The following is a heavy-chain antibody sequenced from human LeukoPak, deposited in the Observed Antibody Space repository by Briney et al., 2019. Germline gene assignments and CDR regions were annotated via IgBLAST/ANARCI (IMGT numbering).Heavy chain of an antibody. Sequence: ASQTLSLTCAVSGGSISSGGYSWSWIRQPPGKGLEWIGYIYHSGGTYYNPSLKSRVTISVDRSKNQFSLKLSSVTAADTAVYYCARGGHHHPLRPWGQGTLVTVSS. CDR3: ARGGHHHPLRP. V-gene: IGHV4-30-2*01. CDR2: IYHSGGT. CDR1: GGSISSGGYS. J-gene: IGHJ5*02. D-gene: IGHD5-12*01.